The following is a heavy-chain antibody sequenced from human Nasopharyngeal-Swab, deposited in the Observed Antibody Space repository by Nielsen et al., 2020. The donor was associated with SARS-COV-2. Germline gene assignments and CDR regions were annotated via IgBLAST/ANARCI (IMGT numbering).Heavy chain of an antibody. D-gene: IGHD4-17*01. CDR1: GGSFSGYY. V-gene: IGHV4-34*01. Sequence: SQPLSLAWAVVGGSFSGYYWSWIRQPPGKGLEWTGEINHSGSTNYNPSLKSRVTISVDTSKNQFSLKLSSVTAADTAVYYCARDLLYGDFYYYYGMDVWGQGTTVTVSS. CDR3: ARDLLYGDFYYYYGMDV. CDR2: INHSGST. J-gene: IGHJ6*02.